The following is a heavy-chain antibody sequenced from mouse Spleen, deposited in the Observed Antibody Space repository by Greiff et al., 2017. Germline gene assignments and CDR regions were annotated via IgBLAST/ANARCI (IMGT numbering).Heavy chain of an antibody. CDR1: GYTFTSYW. CDR3: ARSRYGNYLYYFDY. J-gene: IGHJ2*01. V-gene: IGHV1-69*01. Sequence: QVQLQQPGAELVMPGASVKLSCKASGYTFTSYWMHWVKQRPGQGLEWIGEIDPSDSYTNYNQKFKGKATLTVDKSASTAYMQLSSLTSEDSAVYYCARSRYGNYLYYFDYWGQGTTLTVSS. CDR2: IDPSDSYT. D-gene: IGHD2-1*01.